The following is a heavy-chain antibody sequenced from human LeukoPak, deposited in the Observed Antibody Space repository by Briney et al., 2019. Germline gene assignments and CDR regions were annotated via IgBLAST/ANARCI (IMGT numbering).Heavy chain of an antibody. CDR2: INPNSGGT. Sequence: ASVKVSCKASGYTFTGHYMHWVRQAPGQGLEWMGWINPNSGGTNYAQKFQGRVTMTRDTSISAAYMELSRLRSDDTAVYYCARDLVAGMGGWFDPWGQGTLVTVSS. V-gene: IGHV1-2*02. J-gene: IGHJ5*02. CDR3: ARDLVAGMGGWFDP. D-gene: IGHD6-19*01. CDR1: GYTFTGHY.